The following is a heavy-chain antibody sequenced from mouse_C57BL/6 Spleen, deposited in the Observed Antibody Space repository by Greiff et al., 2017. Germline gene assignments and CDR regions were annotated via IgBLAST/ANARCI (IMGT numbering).Heavy chain of an antibody. CDR1: GFTFSSYG. V-gene: IGHV5-6*01. CDR3: ARPYDYDRAWFAY. D-gene: IGHD2-4*01. CDR2: ISSGGSYT. Sequence: EVKLMESGGDLVKPGGSLKLSCAASGFTFSSYGMSWVRQTPDKRLEWVATISSGGSYTYYPDSVKGRFTISRDNAKNTLYLQMSSLKSEDTAMYYCARPYDYDRAWFAYWGQGTLATVSA. J-gene: IGHJ3*01.